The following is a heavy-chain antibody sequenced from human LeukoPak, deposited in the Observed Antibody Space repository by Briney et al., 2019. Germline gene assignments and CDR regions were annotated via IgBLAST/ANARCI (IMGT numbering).Heavy chain of an antibody. CDR3: AKHPDSRRYYFDY. D-gene: IGHD4-11*01. J-gene: IGHJ4*02. V-gene: IGHV3-23*01. Sequence: PGGSLRLSCAASGFTFSTYAMSWVRQAPGKGLEWVSVISVSGGSTDYADSVRGRFSISRDNSKNTLNLQMNSLRAEDTAVYYCAKHPDSRRYYFDYWGQGTLVTVSS. CDR2: ISVSGGST. CDR1: GFTFSTYA.